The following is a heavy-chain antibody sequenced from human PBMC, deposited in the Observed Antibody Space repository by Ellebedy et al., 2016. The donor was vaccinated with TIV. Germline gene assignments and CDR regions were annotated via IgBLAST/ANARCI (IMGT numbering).Heavy chain of an antibody. Sequence: GESLKISXAASGFTFSNYWMYWVRQAPGKGLEWVAHVNSDGSITGYADPVKGRFTISRDKSKNTLDLRMNSLRVEDTALYFCARDRGEGGFFDYWGQGALVTVSS. D-gene: IGHD3-10*01. CDR3: ARDRGEGGFFDY. CDR2: VNSDGSIT. CDR1: GFTFSNYW. V-gene: IGHV3-74*01. J-gene: IGHJ4*02.